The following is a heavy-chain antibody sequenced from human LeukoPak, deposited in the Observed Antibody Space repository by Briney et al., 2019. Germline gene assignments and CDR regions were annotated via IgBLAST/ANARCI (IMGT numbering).Heavy chain of an antibody. D-gene: IGHD3-22*01. J-gene: IGHJ4*02. Sequence: GGSLRLSCAASGFTFSIYAMSWVRQAPGKGLEWVSTISGSGGSTYYADSVRGRFTISRDNSKKTLYLQMNSLRAEDTAVYYCARGGHSSAFFDYWGQGTLVTVSS. CDR2: ISGSGGST. CDR1: GFTFSIYA. V-gene: IGHV3-23*01. CDR3: ARGGHSSAFFDY.